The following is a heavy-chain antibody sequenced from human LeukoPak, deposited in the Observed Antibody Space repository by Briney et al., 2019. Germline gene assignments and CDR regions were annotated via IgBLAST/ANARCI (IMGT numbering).Heavy chain of an antibody. D-gene: IGHD2-2*02. CDR1: GYTFTSYD. CDR2: MNRNSGNT. V-gene: IGHV1-8*03. J-gene: IGHJ5*02. CDR3: ARGSDCSSTSCYTLFSFDP. Sequence: GASVKVSCKXSGYTFTSYDINWVRQSTGQGLEWMGWMNRNSGNTGYAQKFQGRVTITRNTSISTAYMELSSLRSEDTAVYYCARGSDCSSTSCYTLFSFDPWGQGTLVTVSS.